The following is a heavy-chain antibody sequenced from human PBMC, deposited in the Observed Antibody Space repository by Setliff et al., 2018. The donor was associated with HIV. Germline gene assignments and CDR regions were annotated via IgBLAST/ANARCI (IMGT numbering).Heavy chain of an antibody. D-gene: IGHD3-16*01. CDR1: GDSISSGSYY. Sequence: TSETLSLTCSVSGDSISSGSYYWSWIRLPAGKGLEWIGQIHTTGCTNYNPSLKSRVTISIDTSKNQFSRKLNSVTATDTAVYYCAKRTFGSGRFDPWGQGTLVTAPQ. V-gene: IGHV4-61*09. CDR3: AKRTFGSGRFDP. CDR2: IHTTGCT. J-gene: IGHJ5*02.